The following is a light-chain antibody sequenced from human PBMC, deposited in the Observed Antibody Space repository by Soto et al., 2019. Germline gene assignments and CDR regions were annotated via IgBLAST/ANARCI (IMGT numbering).Light chain of an antibody. V-gene: IGLV2-14*01. Sequence: QSVLTQPPSVSEAPRQRVTIFCSGTSSDVGGYRYVSWYQQHPGKAPKLMIYEVSNRPSGVSNRFSGSKSGNTASLTISGLQAEDEADYYCSSYTSGSTYVFGTGTKVTVL. J-gene: IGLJ1*01. CDR1: SSDVGGYRY. CDR3: SSYTSGSTYV. CDR2: EVS.